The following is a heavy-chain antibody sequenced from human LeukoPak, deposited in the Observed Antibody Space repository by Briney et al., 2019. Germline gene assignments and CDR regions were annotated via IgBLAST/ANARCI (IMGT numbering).Heavy chain of an antibody. CDR3: ARYHYDSSGYYYALDY. CDR2: IWNDGSNK. V-gene: IGHV3-33*01. CDR1: GFTFSTYG. D-gene: IGHD3-22*01. Sequence: GGSLRLSCAASGFTFSTYGMHWVRQAPGKGLEWVAVIWNDGSNKYYADSVKGRFTISRDNSKNTLYLQMNSLRAEDTAVYYCARYHYDSSGYYYALDYWGQGTLVTVSS. J-gene: IGHJ4*02.